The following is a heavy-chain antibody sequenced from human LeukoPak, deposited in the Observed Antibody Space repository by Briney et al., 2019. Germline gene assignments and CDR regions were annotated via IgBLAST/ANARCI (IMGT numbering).Heavy chain of an antibody. CDR3: TTRRQDGW. CDR2: IKSKSDGGTI. J-gene: IGHJ4*02. V-gene: IGHV3-15*01. CDR1: GFTFSDAW. Sequence: GGSLRLSCVGSGFTFSDAWMSWVRQAPGKGLEWVGRIKSKSDGGTIDYAAPVKGKFTISRDDSRNTLYLQMNSLKTEGTAVYYCTTRRQDGWWGQGTLVTVS. D-gene: IGHD2-15*01.